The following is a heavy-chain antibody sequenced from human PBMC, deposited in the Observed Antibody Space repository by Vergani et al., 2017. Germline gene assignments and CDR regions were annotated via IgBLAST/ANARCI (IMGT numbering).Heavy chain of an antibody. CDR1: GGSISSYY. Sequence: QVQLQQWGAGLLKPSETLSLTCTVSGGSISSYYWSWIRQPPGKGLEWIGYIYYSGSTNYNPSLKSRVTISVDTSKNQFSLKLSSVTAADTAVYYCARHDHYGSGNWFDPWGQGTLVTVSS. D-gene: IGHD3-10*01. CDR2: IYYSGST. V-gene: IGHV4-59*08. CDR3: ARHDHYGSGNWFDP. J-gene: IGHJ5*02.